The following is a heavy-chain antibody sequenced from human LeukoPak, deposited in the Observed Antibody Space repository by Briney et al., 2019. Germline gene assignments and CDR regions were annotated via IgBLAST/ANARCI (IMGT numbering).Heavy chain of an antibody. CDR3: VRVANGATFDY. CDR2: IKQDESEK. D-gene: IGHD5-12*01. CDR1: GFTFSTYW. V-gene: IGHV3-7*01. Sequence: GGSLRLSCAASGFTFSTYWMGWVRQAPGKGLEWVANIKQDESEKYYVDSVKGRFTISRDNAKNSLYLQMNSLRAEDTAVYYCVRVANGATFDYWSQGTLVTVSS. J-gene: IGHJ4*02.